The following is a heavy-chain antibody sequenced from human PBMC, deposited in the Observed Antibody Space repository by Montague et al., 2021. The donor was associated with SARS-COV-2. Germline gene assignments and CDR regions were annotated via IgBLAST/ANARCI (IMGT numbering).Heavy chain of an antibody. CDR1: GFSLSTNGVG. D-gene: IGHD3-16*01. CDR3: ANRSGDATLITEWFDP. V-gene: IGHV2-5*02. CDR2: LYWDGDK. J-gene: IGHJ5*02. Sequence: PALVKPTQTLTLTCTFSGFSLSTNGVGVGWIRQPPGKALEWLALLYWDGDKRYSPSLMSRLTISRGTAKNQAVLTMTNINPVDTATYYCANRSGDATLITEWFDPWGQGTMVTVSS.